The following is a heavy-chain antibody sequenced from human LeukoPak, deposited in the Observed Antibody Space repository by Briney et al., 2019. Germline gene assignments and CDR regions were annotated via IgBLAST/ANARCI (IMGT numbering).Heavy chain of an antibody. CDR1: GGTFSSYA. J-gene: IGHJ2*01. CDR3: ARVIVQDVDTAGDFDL. Sequence: SVKVSCKASGGTFSSYAISWVRQAPGQGLEWMGGIIPIFGTANYAQKFQGRVTITADESTSTAYMELSRLRSEDTAVYYCARVIVQDVDTAGDFDLWGRGTLVTVSS. V-gene: IGHV1-69*13. CDR2: IIPIFGTA. D-gene: IGHD5-18*01.